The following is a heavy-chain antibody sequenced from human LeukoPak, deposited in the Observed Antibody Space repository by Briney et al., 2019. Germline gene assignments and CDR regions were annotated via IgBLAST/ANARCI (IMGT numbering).Heavy chain of an antibody. CDR2: INPRTGST. D-gene: IGHD5-24*01. J-gene: IGHJ4*02. V-gene: IGHV1-2*02. CDR1: GYIFIDYY. Sequence: ASVKVSCKASGYIFIDYYLHWIRQAPGPSLEWMGLINPRTGSTDYAQMFQDRVTMTRDTSISTASMELMNLTSDDTAVYYCARSHSIYFDHWGQGALVTVSS. CDR3: ARSHSIYFDH.